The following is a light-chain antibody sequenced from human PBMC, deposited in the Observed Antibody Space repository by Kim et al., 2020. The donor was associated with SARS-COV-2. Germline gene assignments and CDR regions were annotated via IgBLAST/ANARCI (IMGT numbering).Light chain of an antibody. Sequence: GMTCRITCKGDSARNNDESWNQHKQGQAQGVVSYGNNKRLPGTQDRVSGSTSGNKVSLTITGAQAEDEDVYDYNSRDSSTNHVVFGGGTQLTVL. V-gene: IGLV3-19*01. CDR1: SARNND. CDR3: NSRDSSTNHVV. J-gene: IGLJ2*01. CDR2: GNN.